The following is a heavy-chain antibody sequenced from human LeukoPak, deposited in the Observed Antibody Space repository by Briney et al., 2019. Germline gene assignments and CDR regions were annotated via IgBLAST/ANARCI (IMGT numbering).Heavy chain of an antibody. V-gene: IGHV5-51*01. D-gene: IGHD3-3*01. CDR1: GYSFTSYW. CDR3: ARLGYYDFWSSWGNFDY. Sequence: GESLKISCKGSGYSFTSYWIGWVRQMPGKGLEWMGIIYPGDSDTGYSPSFQGQVTISADKSISTAYLQWSSLKASDTAMYYCARLGYYDFWSSWGNFDYWGQGTLVTVSS. J-gene: IGHJ4*02. CDR2: IYPGDSDT.